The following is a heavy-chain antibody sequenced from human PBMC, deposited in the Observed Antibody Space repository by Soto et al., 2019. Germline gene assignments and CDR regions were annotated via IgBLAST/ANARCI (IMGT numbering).Heavy chain of an antibody. CDR1: GGSISSDDYF. V-gene: IGHV4-30-4*01. J-gene: IGHJ6*02. Sequence: SETLSLTCTVSGGSISSDDYFWSWIRQPPGRGLEWIGCIYYSGRTNYTPSLESRVSISVDTSKNQFSLRLTSVTAADTAVYYCARDRPSYGDYVRSFYSFGVDVWGQGTTVTVSS. D-gene: IGHD4-17*01. CDR3: ARDRPSYGDYVRSFYSFGVDV. CDR2: IYYSGRT.